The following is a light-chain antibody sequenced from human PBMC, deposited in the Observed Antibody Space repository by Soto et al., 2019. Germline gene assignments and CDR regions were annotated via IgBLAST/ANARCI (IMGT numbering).Light chain of an antibody. Sequence: QSALTQPPSASGSPGQSVTISCTGTSHDVGAYDYVSWYRQYPGKAPKLLMYEVNRRPPGIPERFSGSKSGNTASLTVSGLQAEAEADYYCSSYIGRNNYVCGTGTKLTVL. CDR2: EVN. J-gene: IGLJ1*01. CDR1: SHDVGAYDY. CDR3: SSYIGRNNYV. V-gene: IGLV2-8*01.